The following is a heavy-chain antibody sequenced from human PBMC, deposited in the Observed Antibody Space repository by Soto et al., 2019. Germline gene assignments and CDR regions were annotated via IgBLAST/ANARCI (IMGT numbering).Heavy chain of an antibody. CDR2: ISAYNGNT. D-gene: IGHD3-3*01. J-gene: IGHJ4*02. Sequence: GASVKVSCKASGYTFTSYGISWVRQAPGQGLEWMGWISAYNGNTNYAQKLQGRVTMTTDTSTSTAYMELRSLRSDDTAVYYCARDLPRITIFGVVMDYWGQGTLVTVSS. V-gene: IGHV1-18*01. CDR1: GYTFTSYG. CDR3: ARDLPRITIFGVVMDY.